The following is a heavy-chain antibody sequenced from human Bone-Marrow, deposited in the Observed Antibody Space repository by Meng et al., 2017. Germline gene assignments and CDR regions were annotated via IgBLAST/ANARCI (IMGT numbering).Heavy chain of an antibody. Sequence: QLQAQESGPGLVQPSGTLSLSGVVSGGSISSIDWWSWVRQPPGKGLEWIGEIYHGGDTNYNPSLKSRVTIAIDRSKNQFSLKLSSVTAADTAVYYCASWIYSCGWQWGQGTLVTVSS. V-gene: IGHV4/OR15-8*02. CDR1: GGSISSIDW. D-gene: IGHD6-19*01. CDR3: ASWIYSCGWQ. J-gene: IGHJ4*02. CDR2: IYHGGDT.